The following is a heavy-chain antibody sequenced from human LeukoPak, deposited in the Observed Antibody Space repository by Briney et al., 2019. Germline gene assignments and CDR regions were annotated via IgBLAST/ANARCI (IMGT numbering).Heavy chain of an antibody. CDR1: GFTFSSYA. V-gene: IGHV3-30*04. J-gene: IGHJ6*03. CDR3: ARDSIAAAGTSHYHYYYYYMDV. CDR2: ISYDGSNK. D-gene: IGHD6-13*01. Sequence: GGSLRLSCAASGFTFSSYAMHWVRQAPGKGLEWVAVISYDGSNKYYADSVKGRFTVSRDNSKNTLYLQMNSLRAEDTAVYYCARDSIAAAGTSHYHYYYYYMDVWGKGTTVTVSS.